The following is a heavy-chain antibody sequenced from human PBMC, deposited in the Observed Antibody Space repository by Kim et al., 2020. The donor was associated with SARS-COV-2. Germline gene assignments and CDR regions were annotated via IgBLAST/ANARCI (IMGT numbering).Heavy chain of an antibody. Sequence: RVTISVDTSKNQFSLKLSSVTAADTAVYYCARDSWDDSSGYYSSPDAFDIWGQGTMVTVSS. V-gene: IGHV4-34*01. CDR3: ARDSWDDSSGYYSSPDAFDI. D-gene: IGHD3-22*01. J-gene: IGHJ3*02.